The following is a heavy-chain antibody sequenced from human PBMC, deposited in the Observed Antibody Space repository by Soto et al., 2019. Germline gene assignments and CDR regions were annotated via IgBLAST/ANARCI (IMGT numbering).Heavy chain of an antibody. CDR1: GFTFDDYA. CDR2: ISWNSGSI. CDR3: AKGSGYSSGWYYFDY. D-gene: IGHD6-19*01. J-gene: IGHJ4*02. Sequence: GGSLRLSCAASGFTFDDYAMHWVRQAPGKGLEWVSGISWNSGSIGYADSVKGRFTISRDNAKNSLYLQMNSLRAEDTALYYCAKGSGYSSGWYYFDYWGQGTLVTVSS. V-gene: IGHV3-9*01.